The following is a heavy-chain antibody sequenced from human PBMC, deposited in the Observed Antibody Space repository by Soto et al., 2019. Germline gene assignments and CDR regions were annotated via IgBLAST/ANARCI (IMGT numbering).Heavy chain of an antibody. D-gene: IGHD3-9*01. J-gene: IGHJ5*02. CDR3: ARHSWGATYDISVNWFDP. CDR1: GYSFTSYW. Sequence: GESLKISCKGSGYSFTSYWIGWVRQMPGKGLEWMGIIYPGDSDTRYSPSFQGQVTISADKSISTAYLQWSSLKASDTAMYYCARHSWGATYDISVNWFDPWCQGTLVTV. CDR2: IYPGDSDT. V-gene: IGHV5-51*01.